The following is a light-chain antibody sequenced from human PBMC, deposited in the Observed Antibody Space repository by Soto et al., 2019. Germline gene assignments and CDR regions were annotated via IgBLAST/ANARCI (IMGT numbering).Light chain of an antibody. CDR1: QSLNSNS. V-gene: IGKV3-20*01. Sequence: EIVLTQSPGTLSVSPGERATLSCRASQSLNSNSLAWYQQKPGQAPRLLISGASGRATGVPDRFSGSGSGTEFTLTIDRLESEDFAVYFRQQYGDLPWTFGQGTKVDI. J-gene: IGKJ1*01. CDR2: GAS. CDR3: QQYGDLPWT.